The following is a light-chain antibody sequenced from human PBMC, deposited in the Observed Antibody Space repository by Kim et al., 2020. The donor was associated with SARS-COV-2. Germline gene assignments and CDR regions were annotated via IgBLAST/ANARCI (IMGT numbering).Light chain of an antibody. CDR3: ASWDDALNALV. V-gene: IGLV1-44*01. Sequence: GRWVTTSCSGSSSHIGSNTVNWYQQFPGTAPKLLIYSSSQRPSGVPDRFSGSKSGTSVSLAISGLQSEDEADYYCASWDDALNALVFGGGTQLTVL. J-gene: IGLJ2*01. CDR1: SSHIGSNT. CDR2: SSS.